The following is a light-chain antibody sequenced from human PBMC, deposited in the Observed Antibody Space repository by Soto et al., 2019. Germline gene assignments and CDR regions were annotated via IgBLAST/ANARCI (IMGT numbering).Light chain of an antibody. Sequence: DIQMTQSPSSLSASIGDRVTITCRASQSISNYLNWYRQKPGKAPKLLIYGASSLQSGVPLRFSGSGSGTDFTLTISSLQPDYFATYYCQQSDSAPRTVGQGTKVEIK. CDR2: GAS. CDR1: QSISNY. V-gene: IGKV1-39*01. CDR3: QQSDSAPRT. J-gene: IGKJ1*01.